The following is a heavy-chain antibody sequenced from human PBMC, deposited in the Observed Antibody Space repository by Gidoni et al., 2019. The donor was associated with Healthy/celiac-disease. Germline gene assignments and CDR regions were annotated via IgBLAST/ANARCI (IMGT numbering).Heavy chain of an antibody. J-gene: IGHJ4*02. CDR1: GFTFSSYA. Sequence: QVQLVESGGGVVQPGRSLRLSCAASGFTFSSYAMHWVRQAPGKGLEWVAVISYDGSNKYYADSVKGRFTISRDNSKNTLYLQMNSLRAEDTAVYYCARDGLRGVVVTASLRYWGQGTLVTVSS. CDR3: ARDGLRGVVVTASLRY. CDR2: ISYDGSNK. V-gene: IGHV3-30*04. D-gene: IGHD2-21*02.